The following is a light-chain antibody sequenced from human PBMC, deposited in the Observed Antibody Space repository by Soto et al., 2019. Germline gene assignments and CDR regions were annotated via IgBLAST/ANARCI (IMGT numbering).Light chain of an antibody. Sequence: EIVMTQSPATLSVSPGERATLSCRASQSIRINVGWYQQRPGQAPRLLIYGASTRATGIPARFSGSGSGTEFAITISSRGSEDSAVYYFQQYNSWRQITFGQGTRLEIK. J-gene: IGKJ5*01. CDR3: QQYNSWRQIT. CDR2: GAS. V-gene: IGKV3-15*01. CDR1: QSIRIN.